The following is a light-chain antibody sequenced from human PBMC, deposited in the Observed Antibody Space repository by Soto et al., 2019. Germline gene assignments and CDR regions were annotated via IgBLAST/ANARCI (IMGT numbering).Light chain of an antibody. J-gene: IGLJ1*01. CDR1: SSNIGAGYD. V-gene: IGLV1-40*01. CDR3: QSHDSSLSGYV. CDR2: ANT. Sequence: QSVLTQPPSVSGAPGQRVTISCTGSSSNIGAGYDVHWYQQLPETAPKLLIYANTNRPSGVPDRFSGSKSGTSASLAITGLQAEDEADYYCQSHDSSLSGYVFGTGTKVTVL.